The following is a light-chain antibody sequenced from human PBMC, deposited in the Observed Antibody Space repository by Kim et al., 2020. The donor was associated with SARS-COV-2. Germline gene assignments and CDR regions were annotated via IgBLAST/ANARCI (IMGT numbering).Light chain of an antibody. CDR3: AGWDDSLNGPV. CDR1: NSNIGSNN. Sequence: ELPQPPSASGTPGQRVTISCSGINSNIGSNNVNWYQQPPGTAPKLLIYFSDQRPSGVPDRFSGSNSGTSASLAISGLQSEDEADYYCAGWDDSLNGPVFGGGTQLTVL. V-gene: IGLV1-44*01. CDR2: FSD. J-gene: IGLJ3*02.